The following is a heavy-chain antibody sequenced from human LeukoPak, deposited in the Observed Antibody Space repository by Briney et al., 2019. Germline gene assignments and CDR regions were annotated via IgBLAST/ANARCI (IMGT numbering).Heavy chain of an antibody. V-gene: IGHV1-69*04. J-gene: IGHJ4*02. CDR2: IIPILGIT. D-gene: IGHD3-22*01. Sequence: ASVKVSCKASGGTFSSYAISRVRQAPGHGREWLERIIPILGITNYAQKFQGRVTITADKSTSTAYMELSSLRSEDTAVYYCASREYDNSNYYLYYFYYWGQGTLVTVSS. CDR1: GGTFSSYA. CDR3: ASREYDNSNYYLYYFYY.